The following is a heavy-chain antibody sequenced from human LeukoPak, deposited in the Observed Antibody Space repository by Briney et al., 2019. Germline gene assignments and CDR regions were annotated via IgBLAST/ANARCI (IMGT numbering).Heavy chain of an antibody. Sequence: TSETLSLTCAVSGGSISSGGYSWSWIRQPPGKGLEWIGYIYHSGSTYYNPSLKSRVTISVDRSKNQFSLKLSSVTAADTAVYYCARRTVTGPGTNTFDLWGRGTLVTVSS. CDR3: ARRTVTGPGTNTFDL. CDR1: GGSISSGGYS. CDR2: IYHSGST. D-gene: IGHD4-17*01. J-gene: IGHJ2*01. V-gene: IGHV4-30-2*01.